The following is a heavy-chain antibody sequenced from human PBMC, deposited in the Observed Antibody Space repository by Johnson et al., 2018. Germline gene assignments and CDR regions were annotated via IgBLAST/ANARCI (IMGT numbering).Heavy chain of an antibody. D-gene: IGHD2-15*01. CDR3: ASEKGLADTPPDAFDI. CDR1: GGSISSGGYS. Sequence: QVQLQESGSRLVKPSQTLSLTCAVSGGSISSGGYSWSWIRQPPWKGLEFIGYIFHSGSTYYNPSLKSRVTISIDRSKNQFSLKVRSVTAADTAVYYCASEKGLADTPPDAFDIWGQGTMVTGSS. J-gene: IGHJ3*02. CDR2: IFHSGST. V-gene: IGHV4-30-2*01.